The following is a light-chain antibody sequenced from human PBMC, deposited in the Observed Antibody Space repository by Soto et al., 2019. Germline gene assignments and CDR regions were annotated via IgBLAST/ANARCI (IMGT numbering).Light chain of an antibody. J-gene: IGKJ3*01. CDR3: QMYNGPPFT. Sequence: DIQMTQSPSSLSASVGDRVTITCRASQGINTFLAWFQHKPGKVPQLLTYSASTLQSGVPSRFSGSGSGTDFSLTISSLQTEDVATYYCQMYNGPPFTFGPGTKVNI. CDR2: SAS. CDR1: QGINTF. V-gene: IGKV1-27*01.